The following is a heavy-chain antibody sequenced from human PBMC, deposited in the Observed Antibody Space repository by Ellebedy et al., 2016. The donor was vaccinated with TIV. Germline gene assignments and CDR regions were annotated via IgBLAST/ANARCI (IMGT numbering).Heavy chain of an antibody. J-gene: IGHJ3*02. V-gene: IGHV1-18*04. CDR2: ISAYNGNT. D-gene: IGHD5-12*01. Sequence: GESLKISCKGSGYSFTSYGISWVRQAPGQGLEWMGWISAYNGNTNDAQKLQGRVTMTTDTSTSTAYMDLRSLNSDDTAIYYCARKVATIVLATFDIWGQGTMLTVSS. CDR3: ARKVATIVLATFDI. CDR1: GYSFTSYG.